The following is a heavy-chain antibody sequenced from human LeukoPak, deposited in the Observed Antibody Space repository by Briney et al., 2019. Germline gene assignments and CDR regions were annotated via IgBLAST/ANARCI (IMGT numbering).Heavy chain of an antibody. V-gene: IGHV3-21*01. CDR2: ISSSSSYI. D-gene: IGHD1-26*01. CDR3: ARESGSYYLSLDY. CDR1: GFTFSSYS. Sequence: GGSLRLSCAASGFTFSSYSMNWVRQAPGKGLEWVSSISSSSSYIYYADSVKGRFTISRDNAKNSLYLQMNSLRAEDTAVYYCARESGSYYLSLDYWGQGTLVTVSS. J-gene: IGHJ4*02.